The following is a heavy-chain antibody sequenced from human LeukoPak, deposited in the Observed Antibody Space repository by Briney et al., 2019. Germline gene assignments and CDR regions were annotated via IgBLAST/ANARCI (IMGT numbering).Heavy chain of an antibody. V-gene: IGHV3-21*01. Sequence: GGSLRLSCAASGFTFSSYSMNWVRHAPGKGLEWGSSIRSSSSYIYYADSVKGRFTISRDNAKNTLYLQMNSLRAEDPPVYYCARDLGIVGATSNGFDYWSQGTLVTVSS. CDR3: ARDLGIVGATSNGFDY. CDR2: IRSSSSYI. D-gene: IGHD1-26*01. J-gene: IGHJ4*02. CDR1: GFTFSSYS.